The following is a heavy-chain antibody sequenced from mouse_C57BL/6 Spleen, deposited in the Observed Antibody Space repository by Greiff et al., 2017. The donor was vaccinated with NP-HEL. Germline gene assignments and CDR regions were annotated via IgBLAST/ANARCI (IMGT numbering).Heavy chain of an antibody. Sequence: VQLQQSGPELVKPGASVKISCKASGYAFSSSWMNWVKQRPGKGLEWIGRIYPGDGDTNYNGKFKGKATLTADKSSSTAYMQLSSLTSEDSAVYFCARRIYYDYDEYYFGYWGQGTTLTVSS. CDR1: GYAFSSSW. CDR3: ARRIYYDYDEYYFGY. V-gene: IGHV1-82*01. CDR2: IYPGDGDT. D-gene: IGHD2-4*01. J-gene: IGHJ2*01.